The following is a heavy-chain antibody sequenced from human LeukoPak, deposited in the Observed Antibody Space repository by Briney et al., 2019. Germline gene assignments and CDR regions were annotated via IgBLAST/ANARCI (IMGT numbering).Heavy chain of an antibody. CDR3: ARPQIIAAAGTGFDY. CDR2: VSYDGSNK. Sequence: GGSLRLSCAASGFTFSSYAMHWVRQAPGKGLEWVAVVSYDGSNKYYADSVKGRFTISRDNSKNTLYLQMNSLRAEDTAVYYCARPQIIAAAGTGFDYWGQGTLVTVSS. D-gene: IGHD6-13*01. J-gene: IGHJ4*02. V-gene: IGHV3-30-3*01. CDR1: GFTFSSYA.